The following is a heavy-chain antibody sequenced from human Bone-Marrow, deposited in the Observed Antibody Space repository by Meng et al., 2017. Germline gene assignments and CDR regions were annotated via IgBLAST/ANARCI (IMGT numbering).Heavy chain of an antibody. CDR2: IWYDGSNK. CDR3: ARDHYDFWSGYQGYYGMDV. D-gene: IGHD3-3*01. V-gene: IGHV3-33*01. CDR1: GFTFSSYG. Sequence: GGSLRLSCAASGFTFSSYGMHWVRQAPGKGLEWVAVIWYDGSNKYCAASVKGRFTISRDNSKNTRYLQMNSLRAEDTAVYYCARDHYDFWSGYQGYYGMDVWGQGTTVTVSS. J-gene: IGHJ6*02.